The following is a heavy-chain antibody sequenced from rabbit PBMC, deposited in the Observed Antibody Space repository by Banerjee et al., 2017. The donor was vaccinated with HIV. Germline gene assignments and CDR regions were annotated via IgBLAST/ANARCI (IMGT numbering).Heavy chain of an antibody. V-gene: IGHV1S40*01. CDR3: ARGGAIAGDGFNL. CDR2: ISGSGKT. CDR1: GFDLSSYW. Sequence: QSLEESGGGLVKPEGSLTLTCTASGFDLSSYWMCWVRQAPGKGLEWIACISGSGKTYYASWAKGRFTISKASSTTVTLQMTSLTAADTATYFCARGGAIAGDGFNLWGPGTLVTVS. D-gene: IGHD2-1*01. J-gene: IGHJ4*01.